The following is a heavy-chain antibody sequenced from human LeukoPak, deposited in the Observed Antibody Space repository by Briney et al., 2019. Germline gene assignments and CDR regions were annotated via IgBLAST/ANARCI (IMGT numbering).Heavy chain of an antibody. CDR1: GFTFSGYG. CDR3: AAGGVYDLLRY. J-gene: IGHJ4*02. Sequence: GGSLRLSCAASGFTFSGYGMHWVRQAPGKGLEWVAVISYDGSNKYYADSVKGRFTISRDNPKNTLYLQMNSLRAEDTAVYYCAAGGVYDLLRYWGQGALVTVSS. D-gene: IGHD5/OR15-5a*01. CDR2: ISYDGSNK. V-gene: IGHV3-30*03.